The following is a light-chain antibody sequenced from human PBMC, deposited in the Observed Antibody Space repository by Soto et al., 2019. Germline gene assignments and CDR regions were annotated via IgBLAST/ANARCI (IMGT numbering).Light chain of an antibody. V-gene: IGLV1-44*01. Sequence: QSVLTQPPSASGTPGQRVTVSCSGSSSSIGSNTVNWYQQLPGTAPKLLIYSNNQRPSGVPDRFSGCKSGTSASLAISGLQSEDEADYYCAAWDVSLKTYVFATGTKLTVL. CDR2: SNN. CDR3: AAWDVSLKTYV. J-gene: IGLJ1*01. CDR1: SSSIGSNT.